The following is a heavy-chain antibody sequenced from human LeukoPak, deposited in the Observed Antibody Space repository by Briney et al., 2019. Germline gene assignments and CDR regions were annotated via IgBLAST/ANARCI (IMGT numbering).Heavy chain of an antibody. Sequence: SETLSLTCAVYGGSFSGYYWSWIRQPPGKGLEWIGEINHSGSTNYNPSLKSRVTISVDTCKNQFSLKLSSVTAADTAVYYCARGSWYDPNWFDPWGQGTLVTVSS. J-gene: IGHJ5*02. D-gene: IGHD6-13*01. CDR2: INHSGST. V-gene: IGHV4-34*01. CDR1: GGSFSGYY. CDR3: ARGSWYDPNWFDP.